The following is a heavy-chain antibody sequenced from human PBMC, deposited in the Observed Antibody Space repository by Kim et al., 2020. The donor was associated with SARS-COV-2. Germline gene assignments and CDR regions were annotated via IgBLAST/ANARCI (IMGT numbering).Heavy chain of an antibody. D-gene: IGHD3-10*01. CDR3: TTDREGTMVLGVIDY. CDR2: IKSKTDGGTK. J-gene: IGHJ4*02. V-gene: IGHV3-15*01. Sequence: GGSLRLSCTASGFTFSNSWMSWVRQAPGKGLEWVGRIKSKTDGGTKDYAAPVKGRFTISRDDSKNTLYMQMNSMKNEGTAVYYCTTDREGTMVLGVIDYWGQGNLVTVSA. CDR1: GFTFSNSW.